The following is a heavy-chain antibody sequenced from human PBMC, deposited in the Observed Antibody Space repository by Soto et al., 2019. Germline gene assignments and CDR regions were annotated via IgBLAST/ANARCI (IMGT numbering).Heavy chain of an antibody. J-gene: IGHJ6*02. V-gene: IGHV3-23*01. CDR2: LSAGGGNT. CDR1: GFTFSSYA. D-gene: IGHD3-3*01. CDR3: AKGAKRFAAFGDAYGMDV. Sequence: PGGSLRLSCAASGFTFSSYAMSWVRQAPGKGLEWVSGLSAGGGNTHYADSVKGRFTISRDNSKNTLFLQMSSLRPEDTAVYYYAKGAKRFAAFGDAYGMDVWGQGITVTASS.